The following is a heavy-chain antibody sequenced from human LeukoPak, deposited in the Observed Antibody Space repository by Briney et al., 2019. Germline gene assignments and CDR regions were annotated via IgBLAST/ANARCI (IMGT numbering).Heavy chain of an antibody. CDR3: ASLGSGSLGDY. J-gene: IGHJ4*02. D-gene: IGHD3-10*01. V-gene: IGHV4-39*01. CDR1: GGSISSSSYY. Sequence: PSETLSLTCTVSGGSISSSSYYWGWIRQPPGKGLEWIGSIYYSGSTYYNPSLKSRVTISVDTSKNQFSLKLSSVTAADTAVYYCASLGSGSLGDYWGQGTLVTVSS. CDR2: IYYSGST.